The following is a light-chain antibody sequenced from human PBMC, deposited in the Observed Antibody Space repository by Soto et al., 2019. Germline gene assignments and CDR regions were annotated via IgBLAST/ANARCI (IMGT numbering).Light chain of an antibody. CDR3: AAWDDSLKGYV. J-gene: IGLJ1*01. Sequence: SVLTQPPSASGTPGQRVTISCSGSRSHIGSNTVNWYQQLPGTAPTRLIYSTNQRPSGVPDRFSGSKSGTSASLAISGRQSEDEADYYCAAWDDSLKGYVFGTGTKRTVL. V-gene: IGLV1-44*01. CDR2: STN. CDR1: RSHIGSNT.